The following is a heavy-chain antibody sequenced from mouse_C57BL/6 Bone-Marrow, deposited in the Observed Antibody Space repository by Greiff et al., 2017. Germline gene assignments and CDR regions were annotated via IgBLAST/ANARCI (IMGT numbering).Heavy chain of an antibody. CDR2: IYPRSGNT. CDR3: ARRRTDYYGSRAPFAY. J-gene: IGHJ3*01. CDR1: GYTFTSYG. V-gene: IGHV1-81*01. D-gene: IGHD1-1*01. Sequence: QVQLQQSGAELARPGASVKLSCKASGYTFTSYGISWVKQRTGQGLEWIGEIYPRSGNTYYNEKFKGKATLTADKSSSTAYMELRSLTSEDSAVYFCARRRTDYYGSRAPFAYWGQGTLVTVSA.